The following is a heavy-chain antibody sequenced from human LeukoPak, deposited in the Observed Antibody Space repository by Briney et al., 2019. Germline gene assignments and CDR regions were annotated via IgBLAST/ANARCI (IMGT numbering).Heavy chain of an antibody. CDR3: ARTTHTDY. CDR1: GFTINTYW. Sequence: PGGSLRLSCAASGFTINTYWMTWVRQAPGKGLEWVATIKEDSSEKYYVDSVRGRFTISRDNAENSLYLQMNSLRVEDTAVYYCARTTHTDYWGQGTLVTVSS. D-gene: IGHD1-1*01. V-gene: IGHV3-7*01. J-gene: IGHJ4*02. CDR2: IKEDSSEK.